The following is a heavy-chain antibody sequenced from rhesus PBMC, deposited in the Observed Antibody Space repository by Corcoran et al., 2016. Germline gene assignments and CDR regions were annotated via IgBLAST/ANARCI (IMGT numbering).Heavy chain of an antibody. Sequence: QVQLQESGPGLVKPSETLSLTCAVSGGSISSSNWWSWIRQPPGKGLEWIGYNSGSSGSTCYNPSLKSRVTISKDTSKNHFSLKLSSVTAADTAVYYCARKRDMVVGPFDYWGQGVLVTVSS. V-gene: IGHV4-65*02. CDR1: GGSISSSNW. CDR3: ARKRDMVVGPFDY. D-gene: IGHD2-21*01. CDR2: NSGSSGST. J-gene: IGHJ4*01.